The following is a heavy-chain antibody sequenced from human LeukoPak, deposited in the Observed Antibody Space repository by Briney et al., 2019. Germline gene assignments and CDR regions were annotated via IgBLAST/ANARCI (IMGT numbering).Heavy chain of an antibody. CDR2: ISSSSSYI. D-gene: IGHD3-22*01. V-gene: IGHV3-21*01. Sequence: GGSLRLSCAAPGFTFSSYSMNWVRQAPGKGLEWVSSISSSSSYIYYADSVKGRFTISRDNAKNSLYLQMNSLRAEDTAVYYCARSAKGFTMIVFPSLHAFDIWGQGTMVTVSS. CDR3: ARSAKGFTMIVFPSLHAFDI. CDR1: GFTFSSYS. J-gene: IGHJ3*02.